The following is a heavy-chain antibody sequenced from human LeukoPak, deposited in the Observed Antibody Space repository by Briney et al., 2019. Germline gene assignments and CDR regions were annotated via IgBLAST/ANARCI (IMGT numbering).Heavy chain of an antibody. CDR2: ISSTGGTT. D-gene: IGHD2-15*01. CDR3: AQYGDRRAYCTGGTCYPYFYYYMDV. CDR1: GITFSSYG. J-gene: IGHJ6*03. V-gene: IGHV3-23*01. Sequence: GGTLRLSCAASGITFSSYGMSWVRQAPGKGLEWVSSISSTGGTTYYADSVKGRFTISRDNSKNTLYLQMNSLRAEDTAIYYCAQYGDRRAYCTGGTCYPYFYYYMDVWGKGTTVTI.